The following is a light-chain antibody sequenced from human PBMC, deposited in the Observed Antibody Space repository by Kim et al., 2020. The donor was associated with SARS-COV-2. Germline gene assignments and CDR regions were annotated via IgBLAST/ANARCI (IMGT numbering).Light chain of an antibody. J-gene: IGLJ1*01. CDR3: ATWDDSLNGYV. CDR2: SNN. V-gene: IGLV1-44*01. CDR1: RSNIGSNT. Sequence: GERVTISCSGSRSNIGSNTVNWYRQLPGTAPKLLICSNNQRPSGVPDRFSGSKSGTSASLAISGLQSEDEADYYCATWDDSLNGYVFGTGTKVTVL.